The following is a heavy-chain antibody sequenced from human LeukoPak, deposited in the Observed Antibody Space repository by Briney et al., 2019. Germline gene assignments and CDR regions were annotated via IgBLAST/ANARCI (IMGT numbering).Heavy chain of an antibody. Sequence: GGSLRLSCAASGFTVSSNYMSWVRQAPGKGLERASVIYSGTSTYYVDSVKGRFPTSRDNSKNTLYLQMNSLRAEDTAVYYCARGGNWFDSWGQGTLVTVSS. CDR1: GFTVSSNY. CDR2: IYSGTST. CDR3: ARGGNWFDS. V-gene: IGHV3-66*01. J-gene: IGHJ5*01. D-gene: IGHD3-16*01.